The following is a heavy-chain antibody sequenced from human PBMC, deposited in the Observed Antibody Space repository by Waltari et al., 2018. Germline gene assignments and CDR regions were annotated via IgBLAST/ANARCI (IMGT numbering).Heavy chain of an antibody. D-gene: IGHD1-26*01. CDR2: IDHRGGT. Sequence: QVQLKQWGTGLLRPSETLSLKCAVYGVTLTGYYWTWVRQSPGKGLGWIGEIDHRGGTNINLSLMSRVFMSVDTSDKQLSLKLRTVTAADTAVYYCARHQRRGLRGLDVWGQGTQVAVSS. CDR1: GVTLTGYY. J-gene: IGHJ4*02. V-gene: IGHV4-34*02. CDR3: ARHQRRGLRGLDV.